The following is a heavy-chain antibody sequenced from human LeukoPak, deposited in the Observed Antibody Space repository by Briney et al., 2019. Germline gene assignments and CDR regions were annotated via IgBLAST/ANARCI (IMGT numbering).Heavy chain of an antibody. D-gene: IGHD3-10*02. CDR1: GLPLSSYE. J-gene: IGHJ6*04. Sequence: GGSLRLSCAASGLPLSSYEMIGVRQAPGKGLEWVSYISSSGSTIYYADSVKGRFTISRDNAKNSLYLQMNSLRAEDTAVYYCAELGITMIGGVWGKGTTVTISS. CDR2: ISSSGSTI. CDR3: AELGITMIGGV. V-gene: IGHV3-48*03.